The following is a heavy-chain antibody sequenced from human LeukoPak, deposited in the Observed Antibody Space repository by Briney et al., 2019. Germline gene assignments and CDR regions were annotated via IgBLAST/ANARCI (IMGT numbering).Heavy chain of an antibody. J-gene: IGHJ4*02. V-gene: IGHV3-21*01. CDR2: ISSSSTYT. CDR3: ARGTTGGYSPSH. CDR1: GFTFSSYS. Sequence: GGSLRLSCAASGFTFSSYSVNWVRQAPGKGLEWVSSISSSSTYTYYADSVRGRFTISRDNAKNSLYLQMNSLRTEDTAVYYCARGTTGGYSPSHWGQGTLVTVFS. D-gene: IGHD5-12*01.